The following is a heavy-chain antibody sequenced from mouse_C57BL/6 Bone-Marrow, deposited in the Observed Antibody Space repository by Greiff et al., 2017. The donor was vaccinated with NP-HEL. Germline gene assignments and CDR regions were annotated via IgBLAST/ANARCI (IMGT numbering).Heavy chain of an antibody. CDR3: ALAQARPMDY. V-gene: IGHV5-17*01. CDR1: GFTFSDYG. CDR2: ISSGSSTI. Sequence: DVKLVESGGGLVKPGGSLKLSCAASGFTFSDYGMHWVRQAPEKGLEWVAYISSGSSTIYYADTVKDRFTISRDNAKNTLFLQMTSLRSEDTAMYYCALAQARPMDYWGQVASVTVSS. D-gene: IGHD3-2*02. J-gene: IGHJ4*01.